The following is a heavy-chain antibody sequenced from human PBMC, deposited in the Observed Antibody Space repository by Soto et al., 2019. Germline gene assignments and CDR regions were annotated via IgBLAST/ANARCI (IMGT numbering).Heavy chain of an antibody. J-gene: IGHJ4*02. CDR1: GFTFSSYG. CDR3: AKEMAFSPPSLAAAGIPDY. V-gene: IGHV3-30*18. Sequence: QVQLVESGGGVVQPGRSLRLSCAASGFTFSSYGMHWDRQAPGKGLERVAVISYDGSNKYYADSVKGRFTISRDNSKNTLYLQMNSLRAEDTAVYDCAKEMAFSPPSLAAAGIPDYWGQVSLVTVSS. D-gene: IGHD6-13*01. CDR2: ISYDGSNK.